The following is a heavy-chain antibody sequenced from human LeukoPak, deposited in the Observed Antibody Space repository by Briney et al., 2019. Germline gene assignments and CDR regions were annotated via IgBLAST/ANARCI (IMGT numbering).Heavy chain of an antibody. CDR3: ARDSVLVSNSGYYYYYYYMDV. V-gene: IGHV4-4*07. CDR1: DGSISSYY. CDR2: ICTSGST. D-gene: IGHD4-11*01. J-gene: IGHJ6*03. Sequence: SETLSLTCTVSDGSISSYYWSWIRQPAGKGLEWIGRICTSGSTNYNPSLKSRVTMSVDTSKNQFSLKLSSVTAADTAVYYCARDSVLVSNSGYYYYYYYMDVWGKGTTVTVSS.